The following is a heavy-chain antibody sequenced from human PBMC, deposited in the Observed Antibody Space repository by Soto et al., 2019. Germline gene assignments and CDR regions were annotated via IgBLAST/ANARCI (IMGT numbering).Heavy chain of an antibody. Sequence: EVQLVESGGGLVQPGGSLRLSCAASGFMFSAYWMSWVRQAPGKGLEWVSSISGSGSYIYIADSMKGRITISRDNAQNSVHLQMNSLRVEDTAVYYCARAGLEPANAFDVWGQGTKVTVSS. J-gene: IGHJ3*01. V-gene: IGHV3-21*02. CDR3: ARAGLEPANAFDV. CDR2: ISGSGSYI. D-gene: IGHD2-2*01. CDR1: GFMFSAYW.